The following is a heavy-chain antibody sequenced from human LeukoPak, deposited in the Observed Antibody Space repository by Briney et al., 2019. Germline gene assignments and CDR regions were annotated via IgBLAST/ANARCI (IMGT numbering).Heavy chain of an antibody. CDR1: GFTFNDYY. V-gene: IGHV3-11*01. Sequence: PGGSLRLSCAASGFTFNDYYMSWIRQAPGKGLEWVSCISSSGSTIYYADSVKGRFTISRDNAKKSLYLQMNSLRAEDTAVYYCARQREMPTIFTALGYWGQGTLVTVSS. D-gene: IGHD5-24*01. CDR3: ARQREMPTIFTALGY. J-gene: IGHJ4*02. CDR2: ISSSGSTI.